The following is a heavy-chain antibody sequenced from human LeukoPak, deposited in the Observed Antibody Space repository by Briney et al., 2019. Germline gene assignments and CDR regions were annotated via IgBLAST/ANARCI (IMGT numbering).Heavy chain of an antibody. D-gene: IGHD3-16*01. CDR3: ARDHYYDGRGRFDP. V-gene: IGHV4-39*07. CDR1: GGSVTSGTYH. Sequence: SETLSLTCSVSGGSVTSGTYHWGWIRQPPGKGLEWIGSVYFDGGTHYKPSLQSRVTISVDTSKNQFSLRLSSVTAADTALYYGARDHYYDGRGRFDPWGQGTLVTVSS. J-gene: IGHJ5*02. CDR2: VYFDGGT.